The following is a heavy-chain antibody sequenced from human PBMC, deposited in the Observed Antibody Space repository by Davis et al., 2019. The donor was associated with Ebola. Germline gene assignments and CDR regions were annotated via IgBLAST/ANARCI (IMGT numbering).Heavy chain of an antibody. V-gene: IGHV4-59*04. Sequence: SETLSLTCTVSGGSISSYYWSWIRQPPGKGLEWIGYIYYSGSTYYNPSLKSRVTISVDTSKNQFSLKLSSVTAADTAVYYCADLGWGVDPWGQGTLVTVSS. D-gene: IGHD2-21*01. CDR3: ADLGWGVDP. CDR1: GGSISSYY. CDR2: IYYSGST. J-gene: IGHJ5*02.